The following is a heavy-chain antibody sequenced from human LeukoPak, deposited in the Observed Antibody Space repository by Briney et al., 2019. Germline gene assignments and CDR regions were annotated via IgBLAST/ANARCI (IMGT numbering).Heavy chain of an antibody. Sequence: PGGSLRLSCAASGFTFSSYSMNWVRQAPGKGLEWVSSISSSSSYIYYADSVKGRFTISRDNAKNSLYLQMNSLRAEDTAVYYCARDSQYGGNSAAFDIWGQGTMVTVSS. CDR3: ARDSQYGGNSAAFDI. V-gene: IGHV3-21*01. CDR2: ISSSSSYI. D-gene: IGHD4-23*01. J-gene: IGHJ3*02. CDR1: GFTFSSYS.